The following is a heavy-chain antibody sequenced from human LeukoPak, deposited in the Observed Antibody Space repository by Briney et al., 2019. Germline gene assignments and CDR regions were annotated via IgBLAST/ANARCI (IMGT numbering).Heavy chain of an antibody. D-gene: IGHD3-22*01. V-gene: IGHV4-4*07. CDR2: IYTSGST. CDR3: AREGDSSGYYYGLFNY. J-gene: IGHJ4*02. Sequence: SGTLSLTCTVSGGSISSYYWSWIRQPAGKGLECIGRIYTSGSTNYNPSLKSRVTMSVDTSKNQFSLKLSTVTAADTAVYYCAREGDSSGYYYGLFNYWGQGTLVTVSS. CDR1: GGSISSYY.